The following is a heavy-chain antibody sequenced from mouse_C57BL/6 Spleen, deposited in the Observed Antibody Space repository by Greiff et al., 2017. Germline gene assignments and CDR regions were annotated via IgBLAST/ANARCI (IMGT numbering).Heavy chain of an antibody. CDR3: ARSVRDYSNPFDY. J-gene: IGHJ2*01. CDR2: INPSSGYT. CDR1: GYTFTSYW. V-gene: IGHV1-7*01. Sequence: VQLQQSGAELAKPGASVKLSCKASGYTFTSYWMHWVKQRPGQGLEWIGYINPSSGYTKYNQKFKDKATLTADKSSSTAYMQLSSLTYEDSAVYYCARSVRDYSNPFDYWGQGTTLTVSS. D-gene: IGHD2-5*01.